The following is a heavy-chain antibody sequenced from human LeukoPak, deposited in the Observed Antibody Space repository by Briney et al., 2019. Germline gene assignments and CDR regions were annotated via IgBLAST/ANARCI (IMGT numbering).Heavy chain of an antibody. D-gene: IGHD6-19*01. CDR2: IRYDGSNK. J-gene: IGHJ4*02. CDR3: AKDVNEWVVAGLAC. V-gene: IGHV3-30*02. Sequence: GGSLRLSCAASGFTFSIYGMHWVRQAPGKGLEWVAFIRYDGSNKYYADSVKGRFTISRDNSKNTLYLQMNSLRAEDTAAYYCAKDVNEWVVAGLACWGQGTLVTVSS. CDR1: GFTFSIYG.